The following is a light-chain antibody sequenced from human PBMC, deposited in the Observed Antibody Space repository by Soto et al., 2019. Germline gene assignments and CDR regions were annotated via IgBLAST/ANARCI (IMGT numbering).Light chain of an antibody. CDR3: QQYDNWLRT. CDR1: QDISTN. V-gene: IGKV3-15*01. J-gene: IGKJ1*01. CDR2: GAS. Sequence: EIVMTQSPATLSVSPGERATLSCRASQDISTNLAWYQQKPGHAPRLLIYGASTRATGIPARFSGSGSGTEFTLTISSLQSEDFAVYYCQQYDNWLRTFGQGTKVEIK.